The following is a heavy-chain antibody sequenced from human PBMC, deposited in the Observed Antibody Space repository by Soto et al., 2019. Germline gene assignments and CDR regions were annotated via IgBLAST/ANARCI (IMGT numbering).Heavy chain of an antibody. J-gene: IGHJ6*03. CDR2: IYYSGST. D-gene: IGHD3-9*01. CDR3: ARSITISKGTYYYMDV. Sequence: PSETLSLTCTVSGGSISSYYWSWIRQPPGKGLEWIGYIYYSGSTNYNPSLKSRVTISVDTSKNQFSLKLSSVTAADAAVYYCARSITISKGTYYYMDVWGKGTTVT. V-gene: IGHV4-59*01. CDR1: GGSISSYY.